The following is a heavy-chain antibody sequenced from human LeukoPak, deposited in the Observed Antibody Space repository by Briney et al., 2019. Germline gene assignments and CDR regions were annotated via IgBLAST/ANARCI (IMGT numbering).Heavy chain of an antibody. CDR2: IYSGGST. Sequence: GGSLRLSCAASGFTFSSYSMNWVRQAPGKGLEWVSVIYSGGSTYYADSVKGRFTISRDNSKNTLYLQMNSLRAEDTAVYYCARGGVYGDKDHWGQGTLVTVSS. D-gene: IGHD4-17*01. J-gene: IGHJ4*02. CDR1: GFTFSSYS. V-gene: IGHV3-66*01. CDR3: ARGGVYGDKDH.